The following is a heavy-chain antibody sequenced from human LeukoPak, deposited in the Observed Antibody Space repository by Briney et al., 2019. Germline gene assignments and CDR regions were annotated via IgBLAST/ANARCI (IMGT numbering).Heavy chain of an antibody. Sequence: GASVKVSCKASGYTFKNYDINWVRQATGQGLEWMGWMNPNSGNTGFAQKFQDRVGMTRDTSINTAYMELTSLRSGDTAVYYCARATPGGLHGYSFDYWGQGTVVTVDS. V-gene: IGHV1-8*02. CDR1: GYTFKNYD. D-gene: IGHD5-24*01. CDR3: ARATPGGLHGYSFDY. CDR2: MNPNSGNT. J-gene: IGHJ4*02.